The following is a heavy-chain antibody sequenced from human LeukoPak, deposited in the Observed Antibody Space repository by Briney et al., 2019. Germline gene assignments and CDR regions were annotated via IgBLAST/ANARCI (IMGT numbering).Heavy chain of an antibody. J-gene: IGHJ3*02. D-gene: IGHD5/OR15-5a*01. CDR1: GFTFSSYW. CDR3: ARVAGGSVHRHAFDI. V-gene: IGHV3-7*01. CDR2: IKQDGSEK. Sequence: GGSLRLSCAASGFTFSSYWMSWVRQAPGKGLEWVANIKQDGSEKYYVDSVKGRFTISRDNAKNSLYLQMNSLRAEDTAVYYCARVAGGSVHRHAFDIWGQGTMVTVSS.